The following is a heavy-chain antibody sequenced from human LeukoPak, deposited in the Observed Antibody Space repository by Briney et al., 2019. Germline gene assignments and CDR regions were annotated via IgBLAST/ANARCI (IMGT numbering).Heavy chain of an antibody. Sequence: GGSLRLSCAASGFTFTNYNMNWVRQAPGKGLEWVSSISSSSSYIYYADSVRGRFTISRDNAKNSLHLQMNSLRAEDTAVYYCARDGDVVIIPGAASYADHWGQGTLVTVSS. CDR3: ARDGDVVIIPGAASYADH. V-gene: IGHV3-21*01. CDR1: GFTFTNYN. J-gene: IGHJ4*02. D-gene: IGHD2-2*01. CDR2: ISSSSSYI.